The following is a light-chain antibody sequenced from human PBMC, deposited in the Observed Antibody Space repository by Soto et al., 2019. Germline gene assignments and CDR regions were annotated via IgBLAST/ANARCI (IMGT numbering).Light chain of an antibody. CDR3: QQSYSSPPT. CDR2: AAS. Sequence: DVQMTQSPSSLFASIGDRVIITCRASQSISNHLNWYQQKPGKAPKLLIFAASSLQSGVPSRFSGSRSGPDFTLTISSLQPEDFATYYCQQSYSSPPTFGQGTKVDIK. V-gene: IGKV1-39*01. CDR1: QSISNH. J-gene: IGKJ1*01.